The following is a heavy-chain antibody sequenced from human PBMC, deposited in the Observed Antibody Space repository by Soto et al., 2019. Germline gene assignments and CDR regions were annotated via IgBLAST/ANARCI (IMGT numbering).Heavy chain of an antibody. D-gene: IGHD6-13*01. J-gene: IGHJ4*02. CDR1: GGSISSYY. Sequence: SETLSLTCPVSGGSISSYYWSWIRQPPGKGLEWIGYIYYSGSTNYNPSLKSRVTISVDTSKNQFSLKLSSVTAADTAVYYCATLAAAGNFDYWGQGTLVTVSS. CDR3: ATLAAAGNFDY. CDR2: IYYSGST. V-gene: IGHV4-59*08.